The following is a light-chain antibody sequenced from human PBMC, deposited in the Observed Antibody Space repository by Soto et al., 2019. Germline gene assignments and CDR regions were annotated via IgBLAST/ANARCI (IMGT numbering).Light chain of an antibody. J-gene: IGKJ1*01. V-gene: IGKV1-12*01. Sequence: DIQITQSTSCVSASVGDRVTITCRASQGISSWLAWYQHKPGKAPKLLIYVASSLQSGVPSRFSGSGSGTDFTLTISSLQPEDFATYYCQQANSFPWTFGQGTKVEIK. CDR3: QQANSFPWT. CDR1: QGISSW. CDR2: VAS.